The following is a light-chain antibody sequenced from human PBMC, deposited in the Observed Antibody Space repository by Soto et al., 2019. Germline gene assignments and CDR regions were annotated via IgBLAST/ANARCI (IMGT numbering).Light chain of an antibody. Sequence: EIVMTQSPATLSVSPGERATLSCRASQTLYNNLAWYQQKLGQAPRLLIYGASARATDIPARFSGSGSGTEFTLTSSGLQSEDFAIYYCQQYSDWPLPFGGGTKVEIK. CDR2: GAS. CDR3: QQYSDWPLP. CDR1: QTLYNN. J-gene: IGKJ4*01. V-gene: IGKV3-15*01.